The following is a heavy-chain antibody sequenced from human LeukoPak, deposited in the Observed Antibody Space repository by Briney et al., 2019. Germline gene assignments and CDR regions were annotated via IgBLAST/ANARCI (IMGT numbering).Heavy chain of an antibody. V-gene: IGHV4-34*01. Sequence: PSETLSLTCAVYGGSFSGYYWSWIRQPPGKGLEWIGEINHSGSTNYNPSLKSRVTISVDTSKNQFSLKLSSVTAADTAVYYCARDLSGWCVYWGQGTLVTVSS. CDR1: GGSFSGYY. J-gene: IGHJ4*02. D-gene: IGHD6-19*01. CDR2: INHSGST. CDR3: ARDLSGWCVY.